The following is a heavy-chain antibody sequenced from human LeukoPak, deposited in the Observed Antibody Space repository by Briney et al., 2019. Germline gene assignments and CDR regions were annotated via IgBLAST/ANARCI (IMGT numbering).Heavy chain of an antibody. Sequence: GGTLRLSCAASGFTFSNFGISWVRQAPGKGLGWVSAISGSGRGSNTYYADSLKGRFTISRDNSKNTLYLQMNSLRAEDTAIYYCAESGYNRFDYWGQGTLVTVSS. J-gene: IGHJ4*02. CDR1: GFTFSNFG. CDR3: AESGYNRFDY. CDR2: ISGSGRGSNT. D-gene: IGHD5-24*01. V-gene: IGHV3-23*01.